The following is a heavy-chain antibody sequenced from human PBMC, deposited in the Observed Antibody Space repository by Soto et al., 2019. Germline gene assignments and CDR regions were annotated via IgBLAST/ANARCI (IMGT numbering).Heavy chain of an antibody. CDR1: GGSFSGSC. V-gene: IGHV4-34*01. CDR2: INHSGST. Sequence: FETLSLTCAVYGGSFSGSCWSWIRQPPGTGLEWIGEINHSGSTNYNPSLKSRVTISVDTSKNQFSLKLSSVTAADTAVYYCAREGYGSGSQLYYYYGMDVWGQGTTVTVS. J-gene: IGHJ6*02. CDR3: AREGYGSGSQLYYYYGMDV. D-gene: IGHD3-10*01.